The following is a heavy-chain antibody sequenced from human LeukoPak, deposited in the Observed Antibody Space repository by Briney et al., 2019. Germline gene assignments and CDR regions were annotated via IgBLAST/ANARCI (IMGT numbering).Heavy chain of an antibody. D-gene: IGHD6-6*01. CDR1: GLTVSSNY. V-gene: IGHV3-53*04. J-gene: IGHJ4*02. CDR3: AIAARYYFDY. CDR2: IYSGGST. Sequence: GGSLRLSCAASGLTVSSNYMSWVRQAPGKGLEWVSVIYSGGSTYYADSVKGRFTISRHNSKNTLYLQMNSLRAKDTAVYYCAIAARYYFDYWGQGTLVTVSS.